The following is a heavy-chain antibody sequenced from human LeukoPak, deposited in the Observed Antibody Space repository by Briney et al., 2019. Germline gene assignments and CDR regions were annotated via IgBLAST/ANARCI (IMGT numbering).Heavy chain of an antibody. CDR2: IRQDGDTK. CDR3: ARSLPYGTTWYGRSDF. CDR1: GFPFNAYW. V-gene: IGHV3-7*03. Sequence: PGGCLRLASAASGFPFNAYWMTWVRQAPGKGLEWVANIRQDGDTKYYVDSVKGRFTISRDNAMNSLYLQMNSLRAEDTAIYYCARSLPYGTTWYGRSDFWGQGTLVTVSS. D-gene: IGHD6-13*01. J-gene: IGHJ4*02.